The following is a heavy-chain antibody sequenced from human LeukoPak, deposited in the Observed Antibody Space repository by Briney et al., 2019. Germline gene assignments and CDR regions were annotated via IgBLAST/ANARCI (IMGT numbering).Heavy chain of an antibody. CDR2: IRNKVNSHTT. V-gene: IGHV3-72*01. CDR3: VAMLRGVGY. J-gene: IGHJ4*02. D-gene: IGHD3-10*01. CDR1: GFTFTDHY. Sequence: PGGSLRLSYAASGFTFTDHYMEWVRQAPGKGLEWVGRIRNKVNSHTTEYSASVKGRFTISRDDSTNSVYLQMNSLKTEDTDVYYCVAMLRGVGYWGQGTLVTVSS.